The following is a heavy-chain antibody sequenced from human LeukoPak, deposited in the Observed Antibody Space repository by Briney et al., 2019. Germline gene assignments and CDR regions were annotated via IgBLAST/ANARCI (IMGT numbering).Heavy chain of an antibody. CDR3: AKDYTAMARGLDY. CDR1: GFTFDDYA. Sequence: GGSLRLSCAASGFTFDDYAMHWVRQAPGKGLEWVSGISWNSGSIGYADSVKGRFTITRDNAKNSLYLQMNSLRAEDTALYYCAKDYTAMARGLDYWGQGTLVTVSS. D-gene: IGHD5-18*01. V-gene: IGHV3-9*01. J-gene: IGHJ4*02. CDR2: ISWNSGSI.